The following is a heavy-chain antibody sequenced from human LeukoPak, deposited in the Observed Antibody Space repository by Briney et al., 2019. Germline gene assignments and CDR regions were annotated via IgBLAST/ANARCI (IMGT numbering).Heavy chain of an antibody. CDR3: ARVAVAGTWWFDP. D-gene: IGHD6-19*01. Sequence: GGSLGLSCAASVFTFSTYTMNWVRQAPGKGLEWVSSITGSSIYTYYADSVKGRFTISRDNAKNSLYLQMNSLRAEDTAVYYCARVAVAGTWWFDPWGQGTLVTVSS. CDR2: ITGSSIYT. J-gene: IGHJ5*02. CDR1: VFTFSTYT. V-gene: IGHV3-21*01.